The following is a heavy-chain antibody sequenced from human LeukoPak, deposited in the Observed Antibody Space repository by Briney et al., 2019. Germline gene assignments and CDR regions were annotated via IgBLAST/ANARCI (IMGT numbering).Heavy chain of an antibody. J-gene: IGHJ4*02. CDR3: ARGSRVGIVTGSDY. CDR1: GYTFTGYY. Sequence: ASVKVSCKASGYTFTGYYRHWVRQAPGQGLEWMGWINPNSGGTNYAQKFQGRVTMTRDTSISTAYMELSRLRSDDTAVYYCARGSRVGIVTGSDYWGQGTLVTVSS. CDR2: INPNSGGT. V-gene: IGHV1-2*02. D-gene: IGHD1-14*01.